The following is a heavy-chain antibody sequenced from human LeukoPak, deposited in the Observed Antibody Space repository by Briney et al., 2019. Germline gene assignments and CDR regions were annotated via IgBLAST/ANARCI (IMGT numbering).Heavy chain of an antibody. V-gene: IGHV1-46*01. CDR2: INPSGGST. Sequence: ASVKVSCKASGYTFTSYYMHWVRQAPGQGLEWMGIINPSGGSTSYAQKFQGRVTMTRDTSTSTVYMELSSLRSEDTAVYYCARTRRLSRVATTFEAGYWGQGTLVTVSS. D-gene: IGHD5-12*01. CDR3: ARTRRLSRVATTFEAGY. CDR1: GYTFTSYY. J-gene: IGHJ4*02.